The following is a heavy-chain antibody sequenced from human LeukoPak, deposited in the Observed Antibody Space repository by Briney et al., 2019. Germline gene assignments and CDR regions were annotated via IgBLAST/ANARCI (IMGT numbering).Heavy chain of an antibody. J-gene: IGHJ3*02. V-gene: IGHV1-2*02. CDR3: ARYYYDSSGYSFDAFDI. CDR1: GYTFTGYY. D-gene: IGHD3-22*01. CDR2: INPNSGGT. Sequence: ASVKVSCKASGYTFTGYYMHWVRQAPGQGLEWMGWINPNSGGTNYAQKFQGRVTMTRDTSISTAYMELSSLRSEDTAVYYCARYYYDSSGYSFDAFDIWGQGTMVTVSS.